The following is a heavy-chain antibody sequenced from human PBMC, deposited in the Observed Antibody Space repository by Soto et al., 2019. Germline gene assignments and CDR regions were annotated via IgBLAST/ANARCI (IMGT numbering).Heavy chain of an antibody. CDR2: ISHDGRNE. D-gene: IGHD3-3*01. CDR1: GFSFSTLA. J-gene: IGHJ5*02. V-gene: IGHV3-30-3*01. CDR3: ARDGLPDDFRSGGYWFDP. Sequence: QAYLVESGGGVVQPGRSLRLSCAASGFSFSTLALHWVRQAPGEGLEWVALISHDGRNEKYAESVKGRFTISRDNSKNTVYMRMDSLRLEDTGVYYCARDGLPDDFRSGGYWFDPWGQGTQVTVSS.